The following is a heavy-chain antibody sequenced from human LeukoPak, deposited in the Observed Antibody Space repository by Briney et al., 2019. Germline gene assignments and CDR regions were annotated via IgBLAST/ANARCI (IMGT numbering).Heavy chain of an antibody. CDR2: IRYDGSNK. Sequence: GGSLRLSCAASGFTFSSYGMHWVRQAPGKGLEWVAFIRYDGSNKYYADSVKGRFTISRDNSKNTLYLQMNSLRAEDTAVYYCAKDLRAAAGTNYWGQGTLVTVSS. CDR1: GFTFSSYG. V-gene: IGHV3-30*02. CDR3: AKDLRAAAGTNY. J-gene: IGHJ4*02. D-gene: IGHD6-13*01.